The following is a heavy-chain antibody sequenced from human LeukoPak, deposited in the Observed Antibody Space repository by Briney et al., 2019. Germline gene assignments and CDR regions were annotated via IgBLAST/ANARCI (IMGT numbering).Heavy chain of an antibody. D-gene: IGHD2-21*02. V-gene: IGHV3-72*01. CDR3: VREDTPATANY. Sequence: PGGSLRLSCTVSGFTFSDHYMEWVRQAPGKGLEWVGRSRDKPHSYTTEYAASVQGRFTISRDDSKNSLYLQMNSLKTEDTAVYYCVREDTPATANYWGQGTLVTISS. J-gene: IGHJ4*02. CDR1: GFTFSDHY. CDR2: SRDKPHSYTT.